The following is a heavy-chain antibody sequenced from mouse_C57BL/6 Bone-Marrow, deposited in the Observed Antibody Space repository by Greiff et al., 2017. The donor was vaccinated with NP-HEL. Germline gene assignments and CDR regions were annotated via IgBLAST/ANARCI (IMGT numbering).Heavy chain of an antibody. CDR1: GYTFTSYW. J-gene: IGHJ2*01. V-gene: IGHV1-61*01. CDR2: IYPSDSET. Sequence: QVQLQQPGAELVRPGSSVKLSCKASGYTFTSYWMDWVKQRPGQGLEWIGNIYPSDSETHYNQKFKDKATLTVDKSSSTAYMQRSSLTSEDSAVYYCARPGSSSGYFDYWGQGTTLTVSS. CDR3: ARPGSSSGYFDY. D-gene: IGHD1-1*01.